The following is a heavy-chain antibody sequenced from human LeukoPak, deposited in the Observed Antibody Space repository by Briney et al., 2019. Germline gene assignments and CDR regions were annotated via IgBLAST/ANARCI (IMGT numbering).Heavy chain of an antibody. J-gene: IGHJ3*02. Sequence: ASVKVSCKASGYTFTGYYMHWVRQAPGQGLEWMGRINPNSGGTNYAQKFQGWVTMTRDTSISTAYMELSRLRSDDTAVYYCARDVEYVRYYDSSGSAFDIWGQGTMVTVSS. CDR1: GYTFTGYY. V-gene: IGHV1-2*04. D-gene: IGHD3-22*01. CDR2: INPNSGGT. CDR3: ARDVEYVRYYDSSGSAFDI.